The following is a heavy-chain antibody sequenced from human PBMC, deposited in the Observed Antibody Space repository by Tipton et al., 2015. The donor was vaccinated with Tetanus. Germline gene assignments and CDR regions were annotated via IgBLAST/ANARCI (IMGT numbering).Heavy chain of an antibody. CDR1: GFSFSNYV. Sequence: LSLTCAVYGFSFSNYVMNWVRQAPGKGPEWPSSISSRNTYIYYADSVKGRFTISRDNAQSSLFLQMTSLRAVDTAVYYCTSGNSLDYWGLGTLVPVSS. J-gene: IGHJ4*02. CDR3: TSGNSLDY. D-gene: IGHD1-14*01. CDR2: ISSRNTYI. V-gene: IGHV3-21*01.